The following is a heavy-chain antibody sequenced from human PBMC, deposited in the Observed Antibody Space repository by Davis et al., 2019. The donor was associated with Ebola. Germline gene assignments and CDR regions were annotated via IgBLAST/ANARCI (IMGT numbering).Heavy chain of an antibody. CDR1: GGSISSYY. CDR2: IYYSGST. CDR3: ARVGGIVVVVAATHYYYGMDV. J-gene: IGHJ6*02. V-gene: IGHV4-59*08. Sequence: SETLSLTCTVSGGSISSYYWSWIRQPPGKGLEWIGYIYYSGSTNYNPSLKSRVTISVDTSKNQFSLKLSSVTAADTAVYYCARVGGIVVVVAATHYYYGMDVWGQGTTVTVSS. D-gene: IGHD2-15*01.